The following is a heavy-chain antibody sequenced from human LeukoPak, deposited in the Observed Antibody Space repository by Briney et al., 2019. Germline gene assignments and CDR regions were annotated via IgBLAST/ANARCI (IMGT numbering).Heavy chain of an antibody. D-gene: IGHD3-22*01. V-gene: IGHV4-59*01. CDR1: GDSISSYY. CDR3: ARTYDSSGYSAFHV. Sequence: PSETLSLTCNVPGDSISSYYWTWVRQFPGKGLEWIGYIYYSGSTYYNPALESRVTISVDTSKSHFSLNLTSVTAADTAMYYCARTYDSSGYSAFHVWGQGTMVTVSS. CDR2: IYYSGST. J-gene: IGHJ3*01.